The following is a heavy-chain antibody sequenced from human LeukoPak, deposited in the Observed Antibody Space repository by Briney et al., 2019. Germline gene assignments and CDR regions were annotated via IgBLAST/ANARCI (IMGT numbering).Heavy chain of an antibody. Sequence: GGSLRLSCAASGFTFSRYWMHWVRQAPGKGRVGVSRINSDGSTTTYADSVKGRFSISRDNAKNTLYLQMNSLRAEDSAVYYCARAPGPGAISTDYWGQGTLVTVSS. D-gene: IGHD3-3*02. V-gene: IGHV3-74*01. CDR1: GFTFSRYW. CDR3: ARAPGPGAISTDY. CDR2: INSDGSTT. J-gene: IGHJ4*02.